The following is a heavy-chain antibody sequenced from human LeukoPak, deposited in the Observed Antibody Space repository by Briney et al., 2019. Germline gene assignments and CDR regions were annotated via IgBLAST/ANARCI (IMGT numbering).Heavy chain of an antibody. CDR1: GFTFTTYA. CDR3: AKDNDPRAYSAYDSYDY. D-gene: IGHD5-12*01. CDR2: ISNTGDST. Sequence: GGSLRLSCAASGFTFTTYAMSWVRQAPGKGLEWVSAISNTGDSTYRADSVKGRFTISRDNSKNTLFLQMNSLRAEDTAVYYCAKDNDPRAYSAYDSYDYWGQGTLVTVSS. J-gene: IGHJ4*02. V-gene: IGHV3-23*01.